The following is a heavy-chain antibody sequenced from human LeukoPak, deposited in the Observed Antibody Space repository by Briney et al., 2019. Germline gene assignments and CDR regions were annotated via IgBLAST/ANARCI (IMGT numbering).Heavy chain of an antibody. CDR1: GGSISSYY. V-gene: IGHV4-59*01. Sequence: PSETLSLTCTVSGGSISSYYWSWIRQPPGKGLEWIGYIYYSGSTNYNPSLESRVTISVDTSKNQFSLKLSSVTAADTAVYYCASGSTWYDILTDWGQGTLVTVSS. D-gene: IGHD3-9*01. CDR3: ASGSTWYDILTD. J-gene: IGHJ4*02. CDR2: IYYSGST.